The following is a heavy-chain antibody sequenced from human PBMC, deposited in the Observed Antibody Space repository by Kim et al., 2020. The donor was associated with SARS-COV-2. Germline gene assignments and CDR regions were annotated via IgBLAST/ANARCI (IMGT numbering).Heavy chain of an antibody. D-gene: IGHD5-12*01. V-gene: IGHV4-59*01. J-gene: IGHJ6*02. CDR2: IYYSGST. CDR3: ARSGYVSRYYYGMDV. CDR1: GGSISSYY. Sequence: SETLSPTCTVSGGSISSYYWSWIRQPPGKGLEWIGYIYYSGSTNYNPSLKSRVTISVDTSKNQFSLKLSSVTAADTAVYYCARSGYVSRYYYGMDVWGQGTTVTVSS.